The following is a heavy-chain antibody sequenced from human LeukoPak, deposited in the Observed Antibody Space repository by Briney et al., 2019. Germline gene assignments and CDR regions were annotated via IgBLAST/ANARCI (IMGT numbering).Heavy chain of an antibody. CDR3: ARDRYCSSTRCSKIHANHYYYGMDV. J-gene: IGHJ6*02. V-gene: IGHV1-69*01. CDR1: GGTFISYA. D-gene: IGHD2-2*01. CDR2: IIPIFGTA. Sequence: SVTVSFKSSGGTFISYAISWVRQAPGQGLEWMGGIIPIFGTANYAQKFQGRVTITADESTSTAYMELSSLRSEDTAVYYCARDRYCSSTRCSKIHANHYYYGMDVWGQGTTVTVSS.